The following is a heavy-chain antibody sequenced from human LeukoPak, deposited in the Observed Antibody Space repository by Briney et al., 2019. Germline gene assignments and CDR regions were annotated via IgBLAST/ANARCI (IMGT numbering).Heavy chain of an antibody. D-gene: IGHD3-10*01. Sequence: GGSLRLSCAASGFTFDDYTMHWVRQAPGNGLEWVSLITWDGGSTYYADSVKGRFTISRDNSKNSLYLQMNSLRTEDTALYYCAKGKNTGSYLSHVDYWGQGTLVTVSS. CDR1: GFTFDDYT. CDR2: ITWDGGST. J-gene: IGHJ4*02. CDR3: AKGKNTGSYLSHVDY. V-gene: IGHV3-43*01.